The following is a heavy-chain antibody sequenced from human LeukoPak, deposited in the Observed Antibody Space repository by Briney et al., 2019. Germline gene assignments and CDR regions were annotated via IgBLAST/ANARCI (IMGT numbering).Heavy chain of an antibody. CDR3: ARSIAAADSNSEDAYYFDY. CDR1: GYSFTSYW. D-gene: IGHD6-13*01. CDR2: VYPGDSDT. J-gene: IGHJ4*02. V-gene: IGHV5-51*01. Sequence: GESLKISCKGSGYSFTSYWIGWVRQMPGKGLEWMGIVYPGDSDTRYSPSFQGQVTISADKSISTAYLQWSSLKASDTAMYYCARSIAAADSNSEDAYYFDYWGQGTLVTVSS.